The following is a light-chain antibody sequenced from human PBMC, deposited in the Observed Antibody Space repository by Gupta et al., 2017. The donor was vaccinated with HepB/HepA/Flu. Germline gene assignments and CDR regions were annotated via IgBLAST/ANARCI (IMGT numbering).Light chain of an antibody. Sequence: DIQMTQSPSSVSASVGDRVTITCRASQGIRSWLAWYQQKPGKAPKLLIYAASSLQNEDPSRFSGSGSGTDFTLTIRSRQPEDFATYYCQQANNFPPFTFGGWTKVEIK. CDR1: QGIRSW. CDR3: QQANNFPPFT. CDR2: AAS. J-gene: IGKJ4*01. V-gene: IGKV1-12*01.